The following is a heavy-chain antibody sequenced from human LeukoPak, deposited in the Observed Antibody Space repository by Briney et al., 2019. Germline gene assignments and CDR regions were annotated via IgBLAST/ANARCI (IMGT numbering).Heavy chain of an antibody. CDR3: ASTGDYYYYYYMDV. J-gene: IGHJ6*03. Sequence: SVKVSCKASGGTFSSYAISWVRRAPGQGLEWMGGIIPIFGTANYAQKFQGRVTITTDESTSTAYMELSSLRSEDTAVYYCASTGDYYYYYYMDVWGKGTTVTVSS. CDR2: IIPIFGTA. CDR1: GGTFSSYA. V-gene: IGHV1-69*05.